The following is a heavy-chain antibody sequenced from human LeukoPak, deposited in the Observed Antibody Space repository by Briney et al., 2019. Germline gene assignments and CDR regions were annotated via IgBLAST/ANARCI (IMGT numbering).Heavy chain of an antibody. CDR1: GYTFTSYG. CDR3: ARDKASIAVAGLFDY. J-gene: IGHJ4*02. V-gene: IGHV1-18*01. Sequence: ASVKVSCKAPGYTFTSYGISWVRQAPGQGLEWMGWISAYNGNTNYAQKLQGRVTMTTDTSTSTAYMELRSLRSDDTAVYYCARDKASIAVAGLFDYWGQGTLVTVSS. CDR2: ISAYNGNT. D-gene: IGHD6-19*01.